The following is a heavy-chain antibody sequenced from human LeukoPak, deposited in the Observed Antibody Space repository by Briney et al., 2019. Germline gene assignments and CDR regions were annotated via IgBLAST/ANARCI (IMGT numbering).Heavy chain of an antibody. CDR2: INDSGSI. D-gene: IGHD4-23*01. Sequence: KPSETLSLTCAVYGGSFSGYYWTWIRQPPGKGLEWIGEINDSGSINYNPTLKSRVTISVDTSKNQFSLKLSSVTAADTAAYYCARRDYGVNSGEYFQHWGQGTLVTVSS. J-gene: IGHJ1*01. CDR1: GGSFSGYY. V-gene: IGHV4-34*01. CDR3: ARRDYGVNSGEYFQH.